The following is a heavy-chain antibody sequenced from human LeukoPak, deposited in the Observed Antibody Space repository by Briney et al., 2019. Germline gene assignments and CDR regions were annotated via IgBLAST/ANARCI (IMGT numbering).Heavy chain of an antibody. CDR1: GFTFSSYS. J-gene: IGHJ4*02. CDR3: ASCYYYDSSGYYYVY. D-gene: IGHD3-22*01. Sequence: KTGGSLRLSCAASGFTFSSYSMNWVRQAPGKWLEWVSSISSSSSYIYYADSVKGRFTISRGNAKNSLYLQMNSLRAEDTAVYYCASCYYYDSSGYYYVYWGQGTLVTVSS. V-gene: IGHV3-21*01. CDR2: ISSSSSYI.